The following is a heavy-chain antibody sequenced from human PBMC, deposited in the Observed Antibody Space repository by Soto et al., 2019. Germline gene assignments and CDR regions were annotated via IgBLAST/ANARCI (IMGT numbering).Heavy chain of an antibody. V-gene: IGHV4-59*08. CDR3: ARNYGPGYTFDY. J-gene: IGHJ4*02. CDR1: GGSISSYY. Sequence: QVQLQESGPGLVKPSETLSLTCTVSGGSISSYYWSWIRQPPGKGLEWIGYIYYSGSTNYNPSIKSRATISVDTSKNQFSLKLSSVTAADTAVYYCARNYGPGYTFDYWGQGTLVTVSS. CDR2: IYYSGST. D-gene: IGHD3-10*01.